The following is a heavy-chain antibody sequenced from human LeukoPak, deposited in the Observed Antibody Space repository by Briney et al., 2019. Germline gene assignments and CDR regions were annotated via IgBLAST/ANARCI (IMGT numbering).Heavy chain of an antibody. V-gene: IGHV1-2*04. CDR3: ARGGIQINDPGHYFDY. J-gene: IGHJ4*02. D-gene: IGHD5-18*01. Sequence: ASVKVSCKASGYIFSDYYIHWVRQAPGQGLEWLGWINPKSGAADYAQQFRGWVTMTRDTSINTVFMELSRLRSDDTAVYYCARGGIQINDPGHYFDYRGQGTLVTVSS. CDR2: INPKSGAA. CDR1: GYIFSDYY.